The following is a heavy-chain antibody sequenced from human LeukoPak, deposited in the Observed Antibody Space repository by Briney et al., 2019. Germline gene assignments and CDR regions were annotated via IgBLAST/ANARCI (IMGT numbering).Heavy chain of an antibody. D-gene: IGHD5-18*01. V-gene: IGHV3-21*01. J-gene: IGHJ4*02. CDR2: ITSSSTYI. CDR3: ARDLGGYSYGSHFDY. CDR1: GFTFSSYE. Sequence: GGSLRLSCAASGFTFSSYEMNWVRQAPGKGLEWVSSITSSSTYIYYADSVKGRFTISRDNARNSLYLHMNSLRAEDTAVYYCARDLGGYSYGSHFDYWGQGTLVTVSS.